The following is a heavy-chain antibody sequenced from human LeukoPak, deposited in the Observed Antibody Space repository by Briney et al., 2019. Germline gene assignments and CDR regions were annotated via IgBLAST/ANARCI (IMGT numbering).Heavy chain of an antibody. Sequence: ASVKVSCKASGYTFTSYGISWVRQAPGQGLEWMGWISAYNGNTNYAQKLQGRVTMTTDTSTSTAYMGLRSLRSDDTAVYYCARHFADDYYDSSATSDAFDIWGQGTMVTVSS. CDR2: ISAYNGNT. V-gene: IGHV1-18*01. D-gene: IGHD3-22*01. J-gene: IGHJ3*02. CDR1: GYTFTSYG. CDR3: ARHFADDYYDSSATSDAFDI.